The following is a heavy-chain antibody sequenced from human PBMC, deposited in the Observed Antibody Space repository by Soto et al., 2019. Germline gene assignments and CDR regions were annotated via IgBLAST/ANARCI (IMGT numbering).Heavy chain of an antibody. J-gene: IGHJ5*02. D-gene: IGHD4-17*01. Sequence: PSDTLSLTCTVSGGSISSSSYYWGWIRQPPGKGLEWIGSIYYSGSTYYNPSLKSRVTISVDTSKNQFSLKLSSVTAADTAVYYCARHGVTTVNHNWFDPWGQGTLVTVSS. CDR3: ARHGVTTVNHNWFDP. V-gene: IGHV4-39*01. CDR2: IYYSGST. CDR1: GGSISSSSYY.